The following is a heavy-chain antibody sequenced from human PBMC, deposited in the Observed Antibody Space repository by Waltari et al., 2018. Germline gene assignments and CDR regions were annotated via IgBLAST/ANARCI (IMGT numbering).Heavy chain of an antibody. Sequence: EVQLVESGGGLVQPGQSLILSCSVSVFTLKDYAINWVLQAPGKGLGWVAFIRREGHGGTKEYDAAVKGRFTISRDDSKSIAYLQMNSLKIEDTALYYCVRWEGTARAYDYWGRGTLVTVSS. D-gene: IGHD1-26*01. V-gene: IGHV3-49*04. CDR1: VFTLKDYA. J-gene: IGHJ4*02. CDR3: VRWEGTARAYDY. CDR2: IRREGHGGTK.